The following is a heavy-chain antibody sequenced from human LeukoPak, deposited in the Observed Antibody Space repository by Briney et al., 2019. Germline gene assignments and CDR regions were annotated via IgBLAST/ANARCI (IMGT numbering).Heavy chain of an antibody. Sequence: GGSLRLSCAASGFTFSDYYMSWIRQAPGKGLEWVSYISSSGSTIYYADSVKGRFTISRDSAKNSLYLQMNSLRAEDTAVYYCARVPYCSSAACTLFDYWGQGTLVTVSS. V-gene: IGHV3-11*01. CDR1: GFTFSDYY. J-gene: IGHJ4*02. CDR3: ARVPYCSSAACTLFDY. D-gene: IGHD2-15*01. CDR2: ISSSGSTI.